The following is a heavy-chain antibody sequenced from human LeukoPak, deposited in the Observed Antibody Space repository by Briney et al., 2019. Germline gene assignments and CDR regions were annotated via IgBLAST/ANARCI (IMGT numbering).Heavy chain of an antibody. CDR3: ARSITGSIFSFDY. V-gene: IGHV3-21*01. J-gene: IGHJ4*02. Sequence: GGSLRLSCTASEFTVSRNYMLWVRQAPGKGLEWVSSISSSSSFTYYADSVKGRFTISRDNAKNSLYLHMNSLRAEDTAVYSCARSITGSIFSFDYWGQGTVVTVSS. CDR2: ISSSSSFT. D-gene: IGHD1-20*01. CDR1: EFTVSRNY.